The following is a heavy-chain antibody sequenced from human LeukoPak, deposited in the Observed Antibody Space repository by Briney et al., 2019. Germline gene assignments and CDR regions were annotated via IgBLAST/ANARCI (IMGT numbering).Heavy chain of an antibody. CDR1: GGTFSSYA. J-gene: IGHJ3*02. CDR2: IIPIFGTA. V-gene: IGHV1-69*01. Sequence: ASVKVSCKASGGTFSSYAISWVRQAPGQGLEWMGGIIPIFGTANYAQKFQGRVTIAADESTSTAYMELSSPRSEDTAVYYCAIPRLGAFDIWGQGTMVTVSS. CDR3: AIPRLGAFDI. D-gene: IGHD2-2*01.